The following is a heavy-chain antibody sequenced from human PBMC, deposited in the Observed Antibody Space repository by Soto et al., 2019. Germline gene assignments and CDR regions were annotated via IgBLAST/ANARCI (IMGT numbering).Heavy chain of an antibody. V-gene: IGHV4-30-2*05. Sequence: SETLSLTCAVSGGSISSGGYSWSWIRQPPGKGLEWIGYIYHSGSTYYNPSLKSRVTISVDTSKNQFSLKLSSVTAADTAVYYCARQEAADYYYYGIDVWGQGTTVTVSS. CDR3: ARQEAADYYYYGIDV. J-gene: IGHJ6*02. CDR2: IYHSGST. CDR1: GGSISSGGYS. D-gene: IGHD6-13*01.